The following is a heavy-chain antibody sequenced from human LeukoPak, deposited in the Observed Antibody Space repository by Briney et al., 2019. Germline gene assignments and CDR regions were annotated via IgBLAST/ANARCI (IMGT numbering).Heavy chain of an antibody. CDR1: GFTFSSYW. CDR2: IKSDGST. V-gene: IGHV3-74*01. D-gene: IGHD3-22*01. CDR3: ARAPSEIGGYYPEYFRH. J-gene: IGHJ1*01. Sequence: GGSLRLSCAASGFTFSSYWMHWVRQAPGKGLVWVSRIKSDGSTRYADSVKGRFTISRDNAKNTVSLQMNSLRAEDTGGYYCARAPSEIGGYYPEYFRHWGQGTLVTVSP.